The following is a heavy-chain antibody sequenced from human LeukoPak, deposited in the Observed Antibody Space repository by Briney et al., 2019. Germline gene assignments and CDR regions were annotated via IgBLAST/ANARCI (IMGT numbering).Heavy chain of an antibody. Sequence: PGESLKISCKGSGYSFTSYWIGWVRQMPGKGLEWMGIIYPGDSDTRYSPSFQGQVTISADESISTAYLQWSSLKASDNAMYYCARQVLYSSGWTNIDYWGQGTLVTVSS. CDR2: IYPGDSDT. CDR1: GYSFTSYW. J-gene: IGHJ4*02. CDR3: ARQVLYSSGWTNIDY. V-gene: IGHV5-51*01. D-gene: IGHD6-19*01.